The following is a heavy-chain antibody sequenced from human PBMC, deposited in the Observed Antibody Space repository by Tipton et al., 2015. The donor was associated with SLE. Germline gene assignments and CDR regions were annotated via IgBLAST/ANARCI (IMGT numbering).Heavy chain of an antibody. CDR1: GFTVSSSY. D-gene: IGHD3-3*01. CDR2: ITGSGDRT. J-gene: IGHJ4*02. CDR3: ARSPVDYWNGYSA. V-gene: IGHV3-23*01. Sequence: GSLRLSCAASGFTVSSSYMSWVRQAPGKGLEWVSAITGSGDRTYYIDSVKGRFTISRDNSKNSLYLQMNGLRAEDTAVYYCARSPVDYWNGYSAWGQGTLVAVSS.